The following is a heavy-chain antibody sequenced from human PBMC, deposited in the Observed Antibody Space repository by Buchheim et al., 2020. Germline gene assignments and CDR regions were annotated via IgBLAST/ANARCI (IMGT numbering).Heavy chain of an antibody. V-gene: IGHV4-30-2*01. Sequence: QLQLQESGSGLEKPSQTLSLTCAVSGGSISSGGYSWSWIRQPPGKGLEWIGYIYHSGSTYYNPSLKSRVTISGDRSKNQFSLKLSSVTAADTAVYYCARVVVGMGRPFYYFDYWGQGTL. CDR1: GGSISSGGYS. CDR2: IYHSGST. D-gene: IGHD1-26*01. CDR3: ARVVVGMGRPFYYFDY. J-gene: IGHJ4*02.